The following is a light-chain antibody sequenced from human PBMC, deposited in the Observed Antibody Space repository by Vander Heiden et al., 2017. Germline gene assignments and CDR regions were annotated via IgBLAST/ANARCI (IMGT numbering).Light chain of an antibody. CDR1: QSVSSN. Sequence: IVMTPSPATLSVSPGEGPTLSCRASQSVSSNLAWYQQKPGQVPRLLIYGASTRATGIPVRFSGSGSGTEFTLTINSLQSEDVAVYYCQQYNDWPLTFGGGTKVEIK. V-gene: IGKV3-15*01. CDR3: QQYNDWPLT. J-gene: IGKJ4*01. CDR2: GAS.